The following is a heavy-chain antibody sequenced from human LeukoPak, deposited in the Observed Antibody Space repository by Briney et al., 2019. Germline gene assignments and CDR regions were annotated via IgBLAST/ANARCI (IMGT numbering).Heavy chain of an antibody. CDR3: ARRPNWNYEDPWYFDY. D-gene: IGHD1-7*01. V-gene: IGHV1-24*01. Sequence: ASVKVSCKVSGYTLTELSTQWVRQAPGKGLEWMGGFDPEDGETIYAQKFQGRVTMTEDTSTDTAYMELSSLRSEDTAVYYCARRPNWNYEDPWYFDYWGQGTLVTVSS. CDR2: FDPEDGET. J-gene: IGHJ4*02. CDR1: GYTLTELS.